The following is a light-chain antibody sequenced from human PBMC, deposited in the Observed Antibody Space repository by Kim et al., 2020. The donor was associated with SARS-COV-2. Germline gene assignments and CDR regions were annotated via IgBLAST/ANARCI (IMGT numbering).Light chain of an antibody. J-gene: IGLJ3*02. Sequence: SSELTQDPAVSVALGQTVTITCQGDSLRSYSANWYQQKSSQAPVLVVYAKNNRPSGIPDRFSGSSSGDTASLTITGAQAEDEADYYCNSRGSSAYIWVFGGGTQLTVL. CDR1: SLRSYS. V-gene: IGLV3-19*01. CDR3: NSRGSSAYIWV. CDR2: AKN.